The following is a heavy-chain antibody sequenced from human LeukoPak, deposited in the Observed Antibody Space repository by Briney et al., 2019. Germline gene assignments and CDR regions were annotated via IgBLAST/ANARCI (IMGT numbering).Heavy chain of an antibody. J-gene: IGHJ4*02. CDR2: IKQDESEK. D-gene: IGHD3-10*01. CDR1: GFTFNKYW. Sequence: GGSLRLSCEASGFTFNKYWMSWFRQAPGRGLEWVANIKQDESEKNYVDSVKGRFTISRDNVKNSLYLQMNSLRAEDTAVYSCARVNDYDSGSLYRPIDYWGQGTLVTVSS. CDR3: ARVNDYDSGSLYRPIDY. V-gene: IGHV3-7*01.